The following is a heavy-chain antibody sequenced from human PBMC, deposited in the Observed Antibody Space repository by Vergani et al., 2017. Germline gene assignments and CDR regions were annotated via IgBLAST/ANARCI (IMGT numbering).Heavy chain of an antibody. CDR2: ISYDGSNK. CDR3: ANIVVVSGSDY. V-gene: IGHV3-30*18. D-gene: IGHD2-21*01. J-gene: IGHJ4*02. CDR1: GFTFSSYG. Sequence: QVQLVESGGGVVQPGRSLRLSCAASGFTFSSYGMHWVRQAPGKGLEWVAVISYDGSNKYYADSVKGRFTSSRDNSKNTLYLQMNSLRAEDTAVYYCANIVVVSGSDYWGQGTLVTVSS.